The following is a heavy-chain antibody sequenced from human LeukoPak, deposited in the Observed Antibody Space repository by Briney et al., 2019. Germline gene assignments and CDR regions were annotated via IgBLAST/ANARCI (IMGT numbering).Heavy chain of an antibody. CDR3: AREPSSWYLRFLEY. J-gene: IGHJ4*02. CDR2: ISTSSTYI. Sequence: PGGSLRLSCAASGFTFSDYNMNWVRQAPGKGLEWVSVISTSSTYIYYADSVKGRFTISRDDSNNKIYLQMNSLRPADTAVYYCAREPSSWYLRFLEYWGQGTLVTVSS. CDR1: GFTFSDYN. V-gene: IGHV3-21*01. D-gene: IGHD6-13*01.